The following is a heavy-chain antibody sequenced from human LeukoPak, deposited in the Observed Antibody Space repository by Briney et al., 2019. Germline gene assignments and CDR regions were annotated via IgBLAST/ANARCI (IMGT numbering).Heavy chain of an antibody. CDR3: ARDSGAAAGTSDY. CDR2: ISSSSSYT. J-gene: IGHJ4*02. D-gene: IGHD6-13*01. CDR1: GFTFSDYY. V-gene: IGHV3-11*06. Sequence: GGALRLSCAASGFTFSDYYMSWIRQAPGRGLEGVSYISSSSSYTNYADSVKGRFTISRDHAKNSLYLQMNSLRAEDTAVYYCARDSGAAAGTSDYWGQGTLVTVSS.